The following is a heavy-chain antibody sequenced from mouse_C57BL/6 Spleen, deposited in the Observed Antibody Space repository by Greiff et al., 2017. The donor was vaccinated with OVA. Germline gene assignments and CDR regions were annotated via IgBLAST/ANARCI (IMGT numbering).Heavy chain of an antibody. V-gene: IGHV1-80*01. D-gene: IGHD4-1*01. CDR2: IYPGDGDT. CDR3: ARWDGTGYFDY. Sequence: VQLQQSGAELVKPGASVKISCKASGYAFSSYWMNWVKQRPGKGLEWIGQIYPGDGDTNYNGKFKGKATLTADKSTSTAYMQLSSLTSEDSAVYFCARWDGTGYFDYWGQGTTLTVSS. J-gene: IGHJ2*01. CDR1: GYAFSSYW.